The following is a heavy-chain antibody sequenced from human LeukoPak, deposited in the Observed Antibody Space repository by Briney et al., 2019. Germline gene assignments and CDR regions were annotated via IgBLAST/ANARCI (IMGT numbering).Heavy chain of an antibody. D-gene: IGHD1-14*01. Sequence: GRSLRLSCAASGFTFNSYAMHWARQAPGKGLEWVAVISNDGRDKHHADSVKGRFTVSRDNSKNTLYLQMNSLRAEDTAVYYCARDRNSPARYYFDNWGQGTLVTVSS. V-gene: IGHV3-30*04. CDR2: ISNDGRDK. CDR1: GFTFNSYA. J-gene: IGHJ4*02. CDR3: ARDRNSPARYYFDN.